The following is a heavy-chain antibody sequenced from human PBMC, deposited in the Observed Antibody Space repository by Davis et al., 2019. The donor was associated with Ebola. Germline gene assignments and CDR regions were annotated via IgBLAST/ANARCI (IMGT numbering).Heavy chain of an antibody. V-gene: IGHV3-33*01. D-gene: IGHD3-22*01. J-gene: IGHJ5*02. CDR3: ARSHTMIVPWGWFDP. CDR1: GFTFRSYA. Sequence: PGGSLRLSCAASGFTFRSYAMHWVRQAPGKGLDWVAVIWFDGSQKYYAESVKSRFTISRDNSNNTLYLQMNSLRGEDTAVFYCARSHTMIVPWGWFDPWGQGTLVTVSS. CDR2: IWFDGSQK.